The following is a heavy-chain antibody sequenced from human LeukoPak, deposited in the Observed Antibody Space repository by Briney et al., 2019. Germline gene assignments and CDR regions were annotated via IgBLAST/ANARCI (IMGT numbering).Heavy chain of an antibody. D-gene: IGHD5-12*01. Sequence: GGSLRLSCTTSGFTFGDYGFNWVRQAPGKGLEWVGFIRKKAHDRTPQYAASVQGRFTISRDDSKGIAYLEMSSLKTEDTAVYYCTRAGGYDNYLDYWGQGTPVTVSS. CDR2: IRKKAHDRTP. CDR1: GFTFGDYG. J-gene: IGHJ4*02. CDR3: TRAGGYDNYLDY. V-gene: IGHV3-49*04.